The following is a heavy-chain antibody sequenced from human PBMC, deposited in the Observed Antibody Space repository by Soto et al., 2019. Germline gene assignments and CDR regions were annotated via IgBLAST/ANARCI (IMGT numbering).Heavy chain of an antibody. CDR1: GSSFPKYP. CDR3: ATAEVDY. Sequence: GGSLRLSCAASGSSFPKYPMHWVRQTPDKGLEWVAVISHDGVTKNYADSVKGRFTVSRDNARNTLHLQMNSLRAEDTAVYYCATAEVDYWGPGTLVTVSS. J-gene: IGHJ4*02. V-gene: IGHV3-30-3*01. CDR2: ISHDGVTK.